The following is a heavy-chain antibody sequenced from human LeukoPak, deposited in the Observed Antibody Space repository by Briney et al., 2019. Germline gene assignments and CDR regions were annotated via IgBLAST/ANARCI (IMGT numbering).Heavy chain of an antibody. Sequence: SQTLSLTCAISGYSVSSNSAAWNWIRQSPSRGLEWLGRTYYRSKWYNDYAESVKSRITINPDTSKNQFSLQLNSVTPDDTAVYFCARSHGGSSNWFDPWGQGTLVTVSS. V-gene: IGHV6-1*01. CDR1: GYSVSSNSAA. CDR2: TYYRSKWYN. CDR3: ARSHGGSSNWFDP. J-gene: IGHJ5*02. D-gene: IGHD2-15*01.